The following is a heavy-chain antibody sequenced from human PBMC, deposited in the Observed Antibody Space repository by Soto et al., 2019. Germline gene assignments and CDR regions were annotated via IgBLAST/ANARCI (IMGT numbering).Heavy chain of an antibody. V-gene: IGHV3-33*01. CDR3: ARDLVYHDFWSGYYGFDY. D-gene: IGHD3-3*01. CDR1: GFTFSSYG. J-gene: IGHJ4*02. CDR2: IWYDGSNK. Sequence: GGSLRLSCAASGFTFSSYGMHWVRQAPGKGLEWVAVIWYDGSNKYYVDSVKGRFTISRDNSKNTLYLQMNSLRAEDTAVYYCARDLVYHDFWSGYYGFDYWGQGTLVTVSS.